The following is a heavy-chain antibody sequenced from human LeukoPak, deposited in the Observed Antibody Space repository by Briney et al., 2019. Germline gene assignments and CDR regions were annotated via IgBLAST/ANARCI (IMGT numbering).Heavy chain of an antibody. D-gene: IGHD3-9*01. CDR1: GFTFSSYG. Sequence: PGGSLRLSCAASGFTFSSYGMHWVRQAPGKGLEWVAVISYDGSNKYYADSVKGRFTISRDNSKNTLYLQMNSLRAKDTAVYYCAEDQYFDWLCLEYWGQGTLVTVSS. CDR2: ISYDGSNK. V-gene: IGHV3-30*18. CDR3: AEDQYFDWLCLEY. J-gene: IGHJ4*02.